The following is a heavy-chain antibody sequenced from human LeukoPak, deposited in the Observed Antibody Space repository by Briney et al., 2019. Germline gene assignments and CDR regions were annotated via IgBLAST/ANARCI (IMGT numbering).Heavy chain of an antibody. D-gene: IGHD3-9*01. V-gene: IGHV3-48*02. J-gene: IGHJ4*02. CDR1: GFTFSSYS. CDR2: ISSSSSAI. Sequence: GGSLRLSCAASGFTFSSYSMNWVRQAPGKGLEWVSYISSSSSAIYYADSVKGRFTISRDNAKNSLYLQMNSLRDEDTAVYYCARDRLRYFDFHLYFDYWGQGTLVTVSS. CDR3: ARDRLRYFDFHLYFDY.